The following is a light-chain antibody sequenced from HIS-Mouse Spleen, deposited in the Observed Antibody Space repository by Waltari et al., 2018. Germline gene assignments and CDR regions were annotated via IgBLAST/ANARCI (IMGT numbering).Light chain of an antibody. CDR2: WAS. CDR3: QQYYSTPYT. J-gene: IGKJ2*01. V-gene: IGKV4-1*01. Sequence: DIVMTQSPDSLAVSLGERATINCKSSQSVLYSSNNKKYLAWYQQKPGQPPKLLIYWASTRESGVPDRFSGRWSGTDFTLTISSLQAEDVAVYYCQQYYSTPYTFGQGTKLEIK. CDR1: QSVLYSSNNKKY.